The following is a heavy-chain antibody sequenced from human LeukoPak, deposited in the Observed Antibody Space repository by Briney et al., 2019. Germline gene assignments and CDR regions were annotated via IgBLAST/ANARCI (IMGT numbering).Heavy chain of an antibody. CDR3: ARDNGWYYFDY. V-gene: IGHV4-59*01. Sequence: KSSETLSLTCVVSGGSISGYYWGWIRQPPGRGLEWIGYVYYSGSTNYNPSFKSRITISVDTSRNQFSLQLSSVTAADTAVYYCARDNGWYYFDYWGQGSLVTVAS. CDR2: VYYSGST. D-gene: IGHD6-19*01. J-gene: IGHJ4*02. CDR1: GGSISGYY.